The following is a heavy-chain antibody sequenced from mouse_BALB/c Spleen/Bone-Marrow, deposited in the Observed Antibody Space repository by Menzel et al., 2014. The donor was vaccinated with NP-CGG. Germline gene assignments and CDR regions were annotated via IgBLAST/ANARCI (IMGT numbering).Heavy chain of an antibody. D-gene: IGHD4-1*01. V-gene: IGHV2-2*02. J-gene: IGHJ2*01. CDR3: GRNPVGRNYFDY. CDR2: IWSGGTT. Sequence: VQLQESGPGLVQPSQSLSITCTVSGFSFPNYGVHWVRQSPGKGLAWLGVIWSGGTTDYNAAFLSSLSISKDNSKIQVFFKMNSLQVNDTAIYDCGRNPVGRNYFDYWGQGTTLTVSS. CDR1: GFSFPNYG.